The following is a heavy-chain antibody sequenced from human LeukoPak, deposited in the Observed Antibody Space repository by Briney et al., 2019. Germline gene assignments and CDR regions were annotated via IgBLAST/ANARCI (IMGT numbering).Heavy chain of an antibody. CDR2: IYYSGST. CDR1: GGSISSYY. CDR3: ARGLIAAEFDP. Sequence: SETLSPTCTVSGGSISSYYWSWIRQPPGKGLEWIGYIYYSGSTNYNPSLKSRVTISVDTSKNQFSLKLSSVTAADTAVYYCARGLIAAEFDPWGQGTLVTVSS. J-gene: IGHJ5*02. V-gene: IGHV4-59*01. D-gene: IGHD6-13*01.